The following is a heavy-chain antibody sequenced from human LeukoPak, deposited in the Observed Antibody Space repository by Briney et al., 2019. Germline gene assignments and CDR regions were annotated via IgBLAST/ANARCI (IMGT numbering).Heavy chain of an antibody. V-gene: IGHV1-18*01. Sequence: ASVKVSCKASGYTFTSYGISWVRQAPGQGLEWMGWISAYNGNTNYAQKLQGRVTMTTDTSTSTAYMELRSLRSDDTAVYYCARGDWYYYDSSGYYPYSDYWGQGTLVTVSS. D-gene: IGHD3-22*01. J-gene: IGHJ4*02. CDR2: ISAYNGNT. CDR3: ARGDWYYYDSSGYYPYSDY. CDR1: GYTFTSYG.